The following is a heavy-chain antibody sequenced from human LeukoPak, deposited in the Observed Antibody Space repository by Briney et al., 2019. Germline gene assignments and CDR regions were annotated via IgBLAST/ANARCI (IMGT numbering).Heavy chain of an antibody. CDR3: AKDVRSGWLQAFDL. D-gene: IGHD5-12*01. CDR2: ISGSIGST. CDR1: GFTFSSYA. Sequence: GGSLRLSCAASGFTFSSYAMSWVRQAPGEGLEWVSAISGSIGSTYYADSVKGRFTISTDNSKNTMYLEMNSLRAEDTALYYCAKDVRSGWLQAFDLWGRGTLVTVSS. J-gene: IGHJ2*01. V-gene: IGHV3-23*01.